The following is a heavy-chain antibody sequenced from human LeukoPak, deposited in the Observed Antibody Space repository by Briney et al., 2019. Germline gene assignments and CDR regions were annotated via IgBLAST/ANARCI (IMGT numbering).Heavy chain of an antibody. V-gene: IGHV3-30-3*01. Sequence: PGRSLRLSCAASGFTFSSYAMHWVRQAPGKGLEWVAVISYDGSNKYYADSVKGRFTISRDNSKNTLYLQMNSLRAEDTAAYYCARARPLSEFDYWGQGTLVTVSS. D-gene: IGHD3-16*02. CDR1: GFTFSSYA. J-gene: IGHJ4*02. CDR3: ARARPLSEFDY. CDR2: ISYDGSNK.